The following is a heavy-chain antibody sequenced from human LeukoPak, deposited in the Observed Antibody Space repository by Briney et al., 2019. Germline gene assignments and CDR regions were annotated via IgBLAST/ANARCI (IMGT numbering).Heavy chain of an antibody. V-gene: IGHV3-48*03. CDR2: ISSSGSTI. CDR3: ARDHGYSSSWYPNYFDY. J-gene: IGHJ4*02. D-gene: IGHD6-13*01. CDR1: GFTFSSYE. Sequence: GGSLRLSCAASGFTFSSYEMNWVRQAPGKGLEWVSYISSSGSTIYYADSVKGRFTISRDNAKNSLYLQMNSLRAEDTAVYYCARDHGYSSSWYPNYFDYWGQGTLVTVSS.